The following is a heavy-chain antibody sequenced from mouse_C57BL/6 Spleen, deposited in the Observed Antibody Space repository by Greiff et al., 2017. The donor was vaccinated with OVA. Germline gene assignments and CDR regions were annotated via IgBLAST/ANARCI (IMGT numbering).Heavy chain of an antibody. CDR1: GYTFTSYW. V-gene: IGHV1-69*01. J-gene: IGHJ2*01. CDR3: ARLPFDY. D-gene: IGHD5-1*01. CDR2: IDPSDSYT. Sequence: QVQLQQPGAELVMPGASVKLSCKASGYTFTSYWMNWVKQRPGQGLEWIGEIDPSDSYTNYNQKFKGKSTLTVDKSSSTAYMQLSSLTSEDSAVYYCARLPFDYWGQGTTLTVSS.